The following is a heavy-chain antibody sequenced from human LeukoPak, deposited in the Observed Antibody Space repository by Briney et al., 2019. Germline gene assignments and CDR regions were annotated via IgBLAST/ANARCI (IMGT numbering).Heavy chain of an antibody. Sequence: ESLKISCKAYGYSFFSNYWIAWVRQMPGKGLEWMGFLYPCDSESIYSPSFQGQVTISADRSISTAYLHWSSLKVSDPAMYYCARASRDGYNQNFDYWGQGTLVTVSS. V-gene: IGHV5-51*01. CDR2: LYPCDSES. D-gene: IGHD5-24*01. CDR3: ARASRDGYNQNFDY. J-gene: IGHJ4*02. CDR1: GYSFFSNYW.